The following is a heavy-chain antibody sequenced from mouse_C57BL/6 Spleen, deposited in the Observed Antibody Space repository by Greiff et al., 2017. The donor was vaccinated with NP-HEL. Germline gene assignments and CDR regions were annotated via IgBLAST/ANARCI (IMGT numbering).Heavy chain of an antibody. CDR1: GYTFTDYY. CDR2: INPYNGGT. V-gene: IGHV1-19*01. CDR3: ARGYFGYFDY. J-gene: IGHJ2*01. D-gene: IGHD2-3*01. Sequence: VQLQESGPVLVKPGASVKMSCKASGYTFTDYYMNWVKQSHGKSLEWIGVINPYNGGTSYNQKFKGKATLTVDKSSSTAYMELNSLTSEDSAVYYCARGYFGYFDYGGQGTTLTGSS.